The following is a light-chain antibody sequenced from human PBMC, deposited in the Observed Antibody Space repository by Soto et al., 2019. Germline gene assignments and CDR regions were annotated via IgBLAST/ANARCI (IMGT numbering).Light chain of an antibody. CDR3: QVWVGSSDRT. J-gene: IGLJ2*01. CDR2: DDD. CDR1: NIGRKI. Sequence: SYELTQPPSVSVALGQTARVTCGGNNIGRKIVHWYQQKPGQAPVLVVHDDDDRPSGIPERFSGSNSGHTATLTISRVEAGDEADYYCQVWVGSSDRTFGGGTKLTVL. V-gene: IGLV3-21*02.